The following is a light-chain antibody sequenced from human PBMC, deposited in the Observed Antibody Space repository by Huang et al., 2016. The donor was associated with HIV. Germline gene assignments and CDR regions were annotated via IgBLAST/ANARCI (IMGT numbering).Light chain of an antibody. CDR2: DAA. Sequence: EIVLTQSPATLSLSPGERATLSCRASQSVSSYFAWYPQKTGQAPRLLSYDAANRATGIPARFSGSGSGTDFTLTISSLEPEDFAVYYCQQRSNWRTFGQGTRLEIK. CDR1: QSVSSY. V-gene: IGKV3-11*01. CDR3: QQRSNWRT. J-gene: IGKJ5*01.